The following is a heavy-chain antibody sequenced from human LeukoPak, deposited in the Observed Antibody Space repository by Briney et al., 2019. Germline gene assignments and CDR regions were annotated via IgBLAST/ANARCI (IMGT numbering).Heavy chain of an antibody. Sequence: GSVKVSCKASGYTFTGYYMHWVRQAPGQGLEWMGWINPNTGVTNYAQKFQGRVTLTRDTSIITAYMELTRLRSDDTAVYYCARDRTTVTTGYYCMDVWGQGTTVTVSS. J-gene: IGHJ6*02. D-gene: IGHD4-17*01. CDR1: GYTFTGYY. CDR3: ARDRTTVTTGYYCMDV. V-gene: IGHV1-2*02. CDR2: INPNTGVT.